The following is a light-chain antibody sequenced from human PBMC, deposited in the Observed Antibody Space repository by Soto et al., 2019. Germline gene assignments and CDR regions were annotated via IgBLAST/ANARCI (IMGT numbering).Light chain of an antibody. CDR3: QQYFRWPPWT. V-gene: IGKV3-15*01. J-gene: IGKJ1*01. Sequence: EVLVTQSPATLSVSPGEGVTLSCRASQSVSTDLAWYQQKPGQAPRLLIYGASIRAIGVPDRFSGSGSGTDFTFTISSLQSEDSAIYYCQQYFRWPPWTFGQGTKVDIK. CDR1: QSVSTD. CDR2: GAS.